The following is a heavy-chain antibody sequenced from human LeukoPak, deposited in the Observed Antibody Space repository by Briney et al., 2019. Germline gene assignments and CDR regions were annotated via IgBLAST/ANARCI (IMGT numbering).Heavy chain of an antibody. D-gene: IGHD3-22*01. J-gene: IGHJ4*02. CDR3: ARGGRYYDSSGYYHFDY. CDR2: INWNGGST. Sequence: GGSLRLSCAASGFTFDDYGMSWVRQAPGKGLEWVSGINWNGGSTGYADSVKGRFTISRDNAKNSLHLQMNSLRAEDTALYYYARGGRYYDSSGYYHFDYWGQGTLVTVSS. CDR1: GFTFDDYG. V-gene: IGHV3-20*04.